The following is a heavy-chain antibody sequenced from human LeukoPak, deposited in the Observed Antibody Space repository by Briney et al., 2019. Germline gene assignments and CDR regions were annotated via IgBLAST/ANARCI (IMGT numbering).Heavy chain of an antibody. V-gene: IGHV3-15*01. Sequence: PGGSLRLSCAASGFPFSNAWMSWVRQAPGRGLEWVGGIKSKADGGTTDYAAPVKGRFTISRDDSKNTLYLQMNSLKTEDTAVYYCTTLRTSWGQGTPVTVSS. CDR2: IKSKADGGTT. CDR3: TTLRTS. CDR1: GFPFSNAW. D-gene: IGHD1-1*01. J-gene: IGHJ4*02.